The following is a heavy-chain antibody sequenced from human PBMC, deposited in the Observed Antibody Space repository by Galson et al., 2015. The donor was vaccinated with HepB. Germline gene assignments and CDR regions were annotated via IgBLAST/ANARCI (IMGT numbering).Heavy chain of an antibody. D-gene: IGHD3-10*01. CDR1: GYTFISYG. CDR3: ARDLSTYYYDSGIFFDY. V-gene: IGHV1-18*01. J-gene: IGHJ4*02. Sequence: SVKVSCKASGYTFISYGISWVRQAPGQGLEWMGWISGYNGSTKYAQKFQGRVTMTTDTSTSTAYMELRGPRSDDTAVYYCARDLSTYYYDSGIFFDYWGQGNVVTVSS. CDR2: ISGYNGST.